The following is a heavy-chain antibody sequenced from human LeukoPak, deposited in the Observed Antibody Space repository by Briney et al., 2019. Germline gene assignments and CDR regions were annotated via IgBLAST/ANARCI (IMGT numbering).Heavy chain of an antibody. CDR1: GFTFSSYA. CDR3: ARRASTERGHSYGLDY. CDR2: ISFSGTYI. Sequence: GGSLRLSCAASGFTFSSYAMNWVRQAPGKGLEWVSSISFSGTYIYYADSLKGRITISRDNARRSLFLQMNSLRAEDTAVYYCARRASTERGHSYGLDYWGQGTLVTVSS. V-gene: IGHV3-21*01. J-gene: IGHJ4*02. D-gene: IGHD5-18*01.